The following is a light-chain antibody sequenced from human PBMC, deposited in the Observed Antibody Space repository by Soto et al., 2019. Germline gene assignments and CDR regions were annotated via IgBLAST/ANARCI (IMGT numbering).Light chain of an antibody. CDR2: GNS. CDR3: QSFDVTLSAGI. J-gene: IGLJ2*01. CDR1: PSNIGAGRD. V-gene: IGLV1-40*01. Sequence: QSLLTQPPSVSGAPGQSVTISCSGTPSNIGAGRDVHWYQQVPGTAPKLLIYGNSQRESGVPDRFSHSRSGMSAFLDITGLQAEDEAYYYCQSFDVTLSAGIFGGGTRLTVL.